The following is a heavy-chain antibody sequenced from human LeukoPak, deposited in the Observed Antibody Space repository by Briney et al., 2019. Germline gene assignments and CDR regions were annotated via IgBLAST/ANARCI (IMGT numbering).Heavy chain of an antibody. J-gene: IGHJ6*02. CDR3: ARDWHSSGWSIYDYYGMDV. CDR2: INPSGGST. V-gene: IGHV1-46*01. Sequence: ASVKVSCKASGYTFTSNYMHWVRQAPGQGLEWMGIINPSGGSTSYAQKFQGRVTMTRDTSTSTVYMELSSLRSEDTAVYYCARDWHSSGWSIYDYYGMDVWGQGTTVTVSS. CDR1: GYTFTSNY. D-gene: IGHD6-19*01.